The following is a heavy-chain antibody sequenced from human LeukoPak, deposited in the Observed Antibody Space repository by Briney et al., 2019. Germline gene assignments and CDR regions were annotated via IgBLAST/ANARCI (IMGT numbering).Heavy chain of an antibody. CDR2: IHIDGSPL. CDR3: AKDRGSGYHYFDY. D-gene: IGHD3-22*01. V-gene: IGHV3-74*03. Sequence: PGGSLRLSCAASGFTFRNYLMHWVRQAPGKGLVWVSRIHIDGSPLTYADSVKGGFTVSRDNAKHTLYLPMTSLRAEDTAVYYCAKDRGSGYHYFDYWGQGTLVTVSS. CDR1: GFTFRNYL. J-gene: IGHJ4*02.